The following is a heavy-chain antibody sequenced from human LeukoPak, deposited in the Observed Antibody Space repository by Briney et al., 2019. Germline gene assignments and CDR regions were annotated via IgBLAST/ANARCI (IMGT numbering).Heavy chain of an antibody. Sequence: SETLSLTCTVSGGYMSSYYWSWIRQPPGKGLEWIGEINHSGSTNYNPSLKSRVTISVDTSKKQFSLKLSSVTAADTAVYYCASFYCSGGSCYQYYYYYYMDVWGKGTTVTISS. CDR2: INHSGST. J-gene: IGHJ6*03. CDR1: GGYMSSYY. V-gene: IGHV4-34*01. D-gene: IGHD2-15*01. CDR3: ASFYCSGGSCYQYYYYYYMDV.